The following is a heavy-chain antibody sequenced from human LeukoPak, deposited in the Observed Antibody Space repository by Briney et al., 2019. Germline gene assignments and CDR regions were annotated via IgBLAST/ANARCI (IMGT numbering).Heavy chain of an antibody. CDR3: AQRPESSGWYM. CDR1: GGSFSGYY. J-gene: IGHJ4*02. V-gene: IGHV4-34*01. Sequence: SETLSLTCAVYGGSFSGYYWSWIRQPPGKGLEWIGEINNSGSTNYNPSLKSRVTISVDTSKNQFSLKLSSVTAADTAVYYCAQRPESSGWYMWGQGTLVTVSS. CDR2: INNSGST. D-gene: IGHD6-19*01.